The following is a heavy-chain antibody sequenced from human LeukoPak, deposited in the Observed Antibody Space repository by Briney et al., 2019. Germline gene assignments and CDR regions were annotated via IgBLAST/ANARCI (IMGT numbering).Heavy chain of an antibody. CDR1: GFTFSNAW. V-gene: IGHV3-15*01. CDR2: IKSKTDGGTT. Sequence: GGSLRLSCAASGFTFSNAWMGWVRQAPGKGLEWVGRIKSKTDGGTTDYAAPVKGRFTISRDDSKNTLYLQMNSLKTEDTAVYYCTTDHHDSSGYYYGYVDYWGQGTLVTVSS. CDR3: TTDHHDSSGYYYGYVDY. J-gene: IGHJ4*02. D-gene: IGHD3-22*01.